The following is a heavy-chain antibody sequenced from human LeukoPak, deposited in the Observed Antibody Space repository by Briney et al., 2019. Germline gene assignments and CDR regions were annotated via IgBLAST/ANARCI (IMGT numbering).Heavy chain of an antibody. CDR2: IYYSGST. J-gene: IGHJ4*02. CDR3: ARFSGAGGPNYFDY. Sequence: SETLSLTCTVSDGSISGYYWSWIRQPPGKRLEWIAYIYYSGSTNYSPSLKSRVTISVDTSKNQFSLKLSSVTTADTAVYYCARFSGAGGPNYFDYWGQGTLVTVSS. D-gene: IGHD3-10*01. V-gene: IGHV4-59*01. CDR1: DGSISGYY.